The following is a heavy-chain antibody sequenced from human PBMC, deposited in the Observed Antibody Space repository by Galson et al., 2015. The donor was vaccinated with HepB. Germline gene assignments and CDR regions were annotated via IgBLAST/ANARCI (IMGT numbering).Heavy chain of an antibody. CDR2: IKEDGSDK. CDR3: ARDFQSYYGSGSHFDY. CDR1: GFTFSSYW. D-gene: IGHD3-10*01. Sequence: SLRLSCAASGFTFSSYWMSWVRQAPGKGLEWVANIKEDGSDKYYVDSVKGRFTISRDNAKNSLYLQMNSLRVEDTAVYYCARDFQSYYGSGSHFDYWGQGTLVTVSS. J-gene: IGHJ4*02. V-gene: IGHV3-7*03.